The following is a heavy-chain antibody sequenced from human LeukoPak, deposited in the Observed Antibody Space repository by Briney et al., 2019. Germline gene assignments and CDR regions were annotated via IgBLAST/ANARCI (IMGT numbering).Heavy chain of an antibody. Sequence: GGSLRLSRAPSGFTFSDYYMTWIRPAPGEGREWVSYICSSSTYTNYTDSVKGRFTISRDNSRNTLFLQMSSLRAEDTALYYCASAREYCGSAECYEYFQHWGQGTLVTVSS. J-gene: IGHJ1*01. CDR3: ASAREYCGSAECYEYFQH. V-gene: IGHV3-11*03. D-gene: IGHD2-21*01. CDR1: GFTFSDYY. CDR2: ICSSSTYT.